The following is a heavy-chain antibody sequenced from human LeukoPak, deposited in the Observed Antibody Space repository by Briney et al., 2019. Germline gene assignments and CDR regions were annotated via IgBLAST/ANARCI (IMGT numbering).Heavy chain of an antibody. D-gene: IGHD4-11*01. CDR3: AREGRTYSIDY. J-gene: IGHJ4*02. CDR2: ISSSSSYM. Sequence: GGSLRLSCAASGFTFSSYSINWVRQAPGEGLEWVSSISSSSSYMYYADSVNGRFTISRDNAKDSLYLQMNSLRAEDTAVYYCAREGRTYSIDYWGQGTLVTVAS. CDR1: GFTFSSYS. V-gene: IGHV3-21*01.